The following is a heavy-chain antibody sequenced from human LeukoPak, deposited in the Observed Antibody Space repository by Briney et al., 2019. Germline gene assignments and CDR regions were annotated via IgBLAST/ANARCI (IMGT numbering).Heavy chain of an antibody. Sequence: SETLSLTGGVSGGSIDITNWSWVRQAPGKGLEWIGEISHGGTTNYNPSLRSRVTMFLDRANNQFSLSLTSATAADSAVYYCTRENRPFCPFAYWGQGVLVTVSS. D-gene: IGHD2/OR15-2a*01. CDR3: TRENRPFCPFAY. J-gene: IGHJ4*02. CDR2: ISHGGTT. CDR1: GGSIDITNW. V-gene: IGHV4-4*02.